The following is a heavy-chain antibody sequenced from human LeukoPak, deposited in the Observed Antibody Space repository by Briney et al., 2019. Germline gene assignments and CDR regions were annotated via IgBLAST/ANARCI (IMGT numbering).Heavy chain of an antibody. CDR3: ARHGAGYSFDF. J-gene: IGHJ4*02. Sequence: SETLSLTCTVSGGVIRTYYWSWIRQPPGKGLEYIGYIYYTGSTTYNPSLKSRVTISVDMSKNQFSLKLRSVTAADTAVYYCARHGAGYSFDFWGQGTLVTVSS. CDR2: IYYTGST. V-gene: IGHV4-59*08. CDR1: GGVIRTYY. D-gene: IGHD5-12*01.